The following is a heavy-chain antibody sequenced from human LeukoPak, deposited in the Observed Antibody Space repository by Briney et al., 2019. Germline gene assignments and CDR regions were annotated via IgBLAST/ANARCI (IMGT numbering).Heavy chain of an antibody. CDR1: GGSFSCYF. J-gene: IGHJ5*02. CDR2: INHSGST. Sequence: SETLSLTCGVYGGSFSCYFWRWIRQPRGWGLGWVGEINHSGSTNNNPSLKSRVTISVDTSKNQFSLKLSSVTAADPAVYYCARSYCSSTSCYSYWFGPWGQGTLVTVSS. D-gene: IGHD2-2*02. CDR3: ARSYCSSTSCYSYWFGP. V-gene: IGHV4-34*01.